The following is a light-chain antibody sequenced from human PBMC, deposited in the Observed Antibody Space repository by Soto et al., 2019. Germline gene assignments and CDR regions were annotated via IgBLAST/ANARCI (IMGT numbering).Light chain of an antibody. J-gene: IGKJ3*01. CDR3: QQYNNWPT. Sequence: EIVMTQSPATLSVSPGERATLSCRASQSVSSNLVWYQQKPGQAPRLLIYGASTRATGIPARFSGSGSGTEFTLTISSLQSEDFAVHYCQQYNNWPTFGPGTKVDIK. V-gene: IGKV3-15*01. CDR1: QSVSSN. CDR2: GAS.